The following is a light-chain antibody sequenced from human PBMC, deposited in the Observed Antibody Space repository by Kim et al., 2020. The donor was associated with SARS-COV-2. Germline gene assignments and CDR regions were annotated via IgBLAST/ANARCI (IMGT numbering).Light chain of an antibody. CDR3: QQYNSKPPIT. CDR2: GAA. Sequence: SPEERATLSCRTRKRVSSSYAGYHQQPRQPPSLLIYGAASSATGILATCSGSGSGTEFTIPISSLQSADVAAYYCQQYNSKPPITFGQGTRLEIK. V-gene: IGKV3-15*01. CDR1: KRVSSS. J-gene: IGKJ5*01.